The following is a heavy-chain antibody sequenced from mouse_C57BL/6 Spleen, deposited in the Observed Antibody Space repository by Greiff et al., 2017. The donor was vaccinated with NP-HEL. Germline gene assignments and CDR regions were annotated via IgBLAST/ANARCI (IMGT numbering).Heavy chain of an antibody. J-gene: IGHJ1*03. CDR1: GYTFTSYW. V-gene: IGHV1-64*01. CDR2: IHPNSGST. Sequence: QVQLQQPGAELVKPGASVKLSCKASGYTFTSYWMHWVKQRPGQGLEWIGMIHPNSGSTNYNEKFKSKATLTVDKSSSAAYMQLSSLTSEDAAVDYCGRGSSYWDFGVWGTGTTVTVAS. D-gene: IGHD1-1*01. CDR3: GRGSSYWDFGV.